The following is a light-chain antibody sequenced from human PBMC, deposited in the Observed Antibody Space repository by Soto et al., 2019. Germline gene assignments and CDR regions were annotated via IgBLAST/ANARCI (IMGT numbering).Light chain of an antibody. CDR1: QSVSSY. CDR2: DAS. CDR3: QHRSNMPRVT. V-gene: IGKV3-11*01. J-gene: IGKJ4*01. Sequence: EIVLTQSPATLSLSPGERATLSCRASQSVSSYLAWYQQKPGQAPRLLIYDASTRATGIPARFSGSGSRTDFNLTISSLEPEDVAVYYCQHRSNMPRVTLGVGTKVEIK.